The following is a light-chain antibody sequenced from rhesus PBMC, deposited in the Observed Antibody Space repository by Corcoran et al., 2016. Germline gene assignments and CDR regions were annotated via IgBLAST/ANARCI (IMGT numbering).Light chain of an antibody. CDR1: QGISSS. CDR2: KAS. Sequence: DIQMTQSPSSLSASVGDRVTITCRASQGISSSLAWYQQKPGKAPTLLIYKASTLQSGVPSRFSGSGSGTDFTLPISSLPPEDFATYYCQQRNNYPVTFGGGAKVEIK. CDR3: QQRNNYPVT. J-gene: IGKJ4*01. V-gene: IGKV1-25*01.